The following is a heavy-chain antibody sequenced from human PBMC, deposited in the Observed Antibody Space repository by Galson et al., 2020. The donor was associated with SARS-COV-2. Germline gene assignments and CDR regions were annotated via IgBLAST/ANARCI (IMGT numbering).Heavy chain of an antibody. J-gene: IGHJ6*02. CDR3: ATTTTVLGDCLDV. Sequence: HGESLKISCKVSGYTLTSYWISWVRQMPGKGLEWMGRIDPGDSYTDYSPSFQDHVTISTDKSTKIAYLQWNSLKASDTAMYYCATTTTVLGDCLDVWGQGTKVIVSS. CDR2: IDPGDSYT. D-gene: IGHD2-21*02. CDR1: GYTLTSYW. V-gene: IGHV5-10-1*01.